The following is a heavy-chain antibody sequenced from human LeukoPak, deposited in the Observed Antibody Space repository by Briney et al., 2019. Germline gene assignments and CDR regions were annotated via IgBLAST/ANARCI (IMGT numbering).Heavy chain of an antibody. J-gene: IGHJ4*02. CDR2: INHSGST. D-gene: IGHD2-15*01. V-gene: IGHV4-34*01. CDR3: ARGRDEWGIVVVVAATRSSNYFDY. Sequence: PSQTLSLTCTVSGGSISSYYWSWIRQPPGKGLEWIGEINHSGSTNYNPSLKSRVTISVDTSKNQFSLKLSSVTAADTAVYYCARGRDEWGIVVVVAATRSSNYFDYWGQGTLVTVSS. CDR1: GGSISSYY.